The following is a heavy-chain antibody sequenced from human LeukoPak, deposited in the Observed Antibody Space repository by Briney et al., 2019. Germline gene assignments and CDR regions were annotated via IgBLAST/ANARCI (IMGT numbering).Heavy chain of an antibody. CDR3: ARAVTTIFGVVPYYFDY. CDR2: IYYSGST. D-gene: IGHD3-3*01. J-gene: IGHJ4*02. V-gene: IGHV4-30-4*01. Sequence: SETLSLTCTVSGGSISSGDYYWSWIRQPPGKGLEWIGYIYYSGSTCYNPSLKSRVTISVDTSKNQFSLKLSSVTAADTAVYYCARAVTTIFGVVPYYFDYWGQGTLVTVSS. CDR1: GGSISSGDYY.